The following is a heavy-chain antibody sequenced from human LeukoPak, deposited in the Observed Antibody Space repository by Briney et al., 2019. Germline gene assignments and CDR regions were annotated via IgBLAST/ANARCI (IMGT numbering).Heavy chain of an antibody. CDR1: GGSISSYY. D-gene: IGHD4-17*01. Sequence: SETLSLTCTVSGGSISSYYWSWIRQPPGKGLEWIGYIYYSGSTNYNPSLKSRVTISVDTSKNQFSLKLSSVTAADTAVYYCARTLGDYPDYWGQGTLVTVSS. CDR2: IYYSGST. CDR3: ARTLGDYPDY. V-gene: IGHV4-59*01. J-gene: IGHJ4*02.